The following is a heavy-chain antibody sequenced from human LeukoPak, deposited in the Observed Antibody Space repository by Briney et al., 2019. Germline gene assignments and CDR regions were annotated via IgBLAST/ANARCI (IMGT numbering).Heavy chain of an antibody. V-gene: IGHV1-8*01. J-gene: IGHJ5*02. D-gene: IGHD5-12*01. CDR2: MNPNSGNT. CDR1: GYTFSSYD. Sequence: ASVKVSCKASGYTFSSYDINWVRQATGQGLEWMGWMNPNSGNTGYAQKFQGRVTMTRNTSISTAYMELSSLRSEDTAVYYCARGGYSGYDLGNWFDPWGQGTLVTVSS. CDR3: ARGGYSGYDLGNWFDP.